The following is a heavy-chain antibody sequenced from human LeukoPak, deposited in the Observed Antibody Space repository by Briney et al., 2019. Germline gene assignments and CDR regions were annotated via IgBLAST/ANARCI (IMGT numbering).Heavy chain of an antibody. CDR3: ARAGGPSHHYDFWSGYYTEFDY. J-gene: IGHJ4*02. Sequence: GGSLRLSCVASGFTFSSYSMNWVRQAPGKGLEWVSSISSSSSYIYYADSVKGRFTISRDNAKSSLYLQMNSLRAEDTAVYYCARAGGPSHHYDFWSGYYTEFDYWGQGTLVAVSS. V-gene: IGHV3-21*01. CDR2: ISSSSSYI. D-gene: IGHD3-3*01. CDR1: GFTFSSYS.